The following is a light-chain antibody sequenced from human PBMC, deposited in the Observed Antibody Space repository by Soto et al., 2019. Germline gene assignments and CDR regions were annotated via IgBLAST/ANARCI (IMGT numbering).Light chain of an antibody. CDR1: NIGSKS. Sequence: SYELTQPPSVSVAPGQTARITCGGNNIGSKSVHWYQQKPGQAPVLVVYVDSDRPSGIPERFSGSNSGNTATLTISRVEAGDEADYYCQVWDSSSDRVFGGGTKLTVL. J-gene: IGLJ3*02. CDR2: VDS. V-gene: IGLV3-21*02. CDR3: QVWDSSSDRV.